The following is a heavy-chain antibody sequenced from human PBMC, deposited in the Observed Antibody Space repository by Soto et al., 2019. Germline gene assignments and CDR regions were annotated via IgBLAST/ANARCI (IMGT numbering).Heavy chain of an antibody. CDR2: LVPKNNVA. V-gene: IGHV1-69*04. J-gene: IGHJ5*02. D-gene: IGHD3-16*01. CDR3: AIEGGGESGAVRTHGFGP. CDR1: GGTFNNYV. Sequence: QVQLEHSGAEVKKPGSSMKVSCKASGGTFNNYVFSWVRQAPGQGLEWMGRLVPKNNVATYAQSFQGRVTIVADESTGTVYLELSSLASTDTPVYYCAIEGGGESGAVRTHGFGPWGQGTLVIVSS.